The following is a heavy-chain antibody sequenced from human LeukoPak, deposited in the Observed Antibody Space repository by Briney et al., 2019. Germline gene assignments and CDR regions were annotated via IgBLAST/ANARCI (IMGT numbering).Heavy chain of an antibody. V-gene: IGHV1-2*02. CDR3: ARAFEYSSSSRNGGDDY. Sequence: ASVKVSCKASGYTFTCYYMHWVRQAPGQGLEWMGWINPNSGGTNYAQKFQGRVTMTRDTSISTAYMELSRLRSDDTAVYYCARAFEYSSSSRNGGDDYWGQGTLVTVSS. D-gene: IGHD6-6*01. J-gene: IGHJ4*02. CDR2: INPNSGGT. CDR1: GYTFTCYY.